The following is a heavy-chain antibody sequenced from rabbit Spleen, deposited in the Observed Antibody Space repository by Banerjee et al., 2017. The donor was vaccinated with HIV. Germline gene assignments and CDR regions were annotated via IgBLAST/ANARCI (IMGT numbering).Heavy chain of an antibody. J-gene: IGHJ6*01. Sequence: QEQLEESGGDLVKPEGSLTLTCTVSGFSFSNSYWICWVRQPPGKRPEWIGCIRGANSGDIWYANWATGRFTISKTSPTTVTLQMTSLIVADTATYFCARDTSSSFSSYGMDLWGQGTLVTVS. D-gene: IGHD1-1*01. CDR2: IRGANSGDI. CDR1: GFSFSNSYW. V-gene: IGHV1S45*01. CDR3: ARDTSSSFSSYGMDL.